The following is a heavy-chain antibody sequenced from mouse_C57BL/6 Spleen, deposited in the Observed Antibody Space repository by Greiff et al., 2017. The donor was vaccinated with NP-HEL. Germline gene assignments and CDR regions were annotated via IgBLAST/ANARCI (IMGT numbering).Heavy chain of an antibody. J-gene: IGHJ3*01. V-gene: IGHV5-16*01. Sequence: DVKLVESEGGLVQPGSSMKLSCTASGFTFSDYYMAWVRQVPEKGLEWVANINYDGSSTYYLDSLKSRFIISRDNAKNILYLQMSSLKSEDTATYYCARDLGYYGSSPFAYWGQGTLVTVSA. CDR2: INYDGSST. CDR1: GFTFSDYY. D-gene: IGHD1-1*01. CDR3: ARDLGYYGSSPFAY.